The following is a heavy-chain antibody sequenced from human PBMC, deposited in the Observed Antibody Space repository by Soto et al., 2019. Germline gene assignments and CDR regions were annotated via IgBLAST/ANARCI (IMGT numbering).Heavy chain of an antibody. D-gene: IGHD3-10*01. V-gene: IGHV4-34*01. CDR2: INHSGST. Sequence: SETLSLTCAVYGGSFSGYYWSWIRQPPGKGLEWIGEINHSGSTNYNPSLKSRVTISVDTSKNQFSLKLSSVTAADTAVYYCARGGRKGYYYGSGSSLGPFDYWGQGTLVTVSS. CDR1: GGSFSGYY. J-gene: IGHJ4*02. CDR3: ARGGRKGYYYGSGSSLGPFDY.